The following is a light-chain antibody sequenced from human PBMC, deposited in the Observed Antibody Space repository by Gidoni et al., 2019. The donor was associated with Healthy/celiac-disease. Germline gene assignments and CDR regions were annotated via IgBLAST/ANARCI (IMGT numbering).Light chain of an antibody. CDR3: QQYGSSPRT. CDR2: GAS. V-gene: IGKV3-20*01. J-gene: IGKJ1*01. Sequence: EIVLTQSPGTLSLSPGERATLSCRASQRVSSSYLAWYQQKPGQAPRLLIYGASSRATGIPDRFSGCGSGTDFTLTISRLDSEDFAVYYCQQYGSSPRTFGQGTKVELK. CDR1: QRVSSSY.